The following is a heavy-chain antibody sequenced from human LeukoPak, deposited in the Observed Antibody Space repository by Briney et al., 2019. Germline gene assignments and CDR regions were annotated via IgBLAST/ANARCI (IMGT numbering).Heavy chain of an antibody. J-gene: IGHJ5*02. CDR2: IHHSGST. CDR1: GGSFSGYS. D-gene: IGHD2-2*01. Sequence: SETLSLTCGVHGGSFSGYSWTWIRQPPGKGLEWIGEIHHSGSTNYTPSLRSRLTLSVDTSKNQFSLNLRSVIAADTAVYYCARQESSTSCCWFDPWGQGTLVTVSS. V-gene: IGHV4-34*01. CDR3: ARQESSTSCCWFDP.